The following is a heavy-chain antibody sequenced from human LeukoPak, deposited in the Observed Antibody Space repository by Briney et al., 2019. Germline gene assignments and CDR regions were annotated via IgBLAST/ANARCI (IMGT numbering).Heavy chain of an antibody. J-gene: IGHJ5*02. CDR2: SKYDGSTA. CDR1: GFTLNNYW. V-gene: IGHV3-74*03. Sequence: GGSLRLSCETSGFTLNNYWMSWLRRAPGKGLEWVSRSKYDGSTAMYAESVKGRFTISRDNARGTLYLQMNSLRVDDTAVYYCAKSDWFDPCGRGILVTVSS. CDR3: AKSDWFDP.